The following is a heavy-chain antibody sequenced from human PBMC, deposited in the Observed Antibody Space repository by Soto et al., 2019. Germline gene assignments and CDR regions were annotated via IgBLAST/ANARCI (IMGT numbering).Heavy chain of an antibody. Sequence: ASVKVSCKASGYTFTSYCISWVRQAPGQGLEWMGWISAYNGNTNYAQKLQGRVTMTTDTSTSTAYMELRSLRSDDTAVYYCATREGSTTSFYFDYWGQGTLVTVSS. CDR2: ISAYNGNT. D-gene: IGHD1-1*01. CDR3: ATREGSTTSFYFDY. CDR1: GYTFTSYC. V-gene: IGHV1-18*01. J-gene: IGHJ4*02.